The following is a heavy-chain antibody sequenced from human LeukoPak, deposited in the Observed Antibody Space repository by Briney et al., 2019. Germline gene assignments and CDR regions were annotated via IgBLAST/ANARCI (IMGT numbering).Heavy chain of an antibody. CDR3: VGPASTVTTGPVGY. D-gene: IGHD4-17*01. CDR2: ISSSSYI. J-gene: IGHJ4*02. Sequence: GGSLRLSCAASGFTFSSYSMNWVRQAPGKGLEWVSSISSSSYIYYADSVKGRFTISRDNAKNSLYLQMNSLRAEDTAVYYCVGPASTVTTGPVGYWGQGTLVTVSS. CDR1: GFTFSSYS. V-gene: IGHV3-21*01.